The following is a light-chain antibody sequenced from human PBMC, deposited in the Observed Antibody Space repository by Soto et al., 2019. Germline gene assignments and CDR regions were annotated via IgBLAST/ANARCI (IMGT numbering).Light chain of an antibody. CDR2: DVS. CDR3: SSYISTRTHVI. V-gene: IGLV2-14*01. Sequence: QSALTQPASVSGSPGQSITISCTATASDVGDYNYVSWFQRYPGKAPKLMIYDVSNRPSGVSNRFSGSKSGNTASLTISGLQAEDEADYYCSSYISTRTHVIFGGGTKLTVL. J-gene: IGLJ2*01. CDR1: ASDVGDYNY.